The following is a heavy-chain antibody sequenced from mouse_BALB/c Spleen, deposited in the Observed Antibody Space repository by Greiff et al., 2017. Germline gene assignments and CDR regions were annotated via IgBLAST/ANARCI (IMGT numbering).Heavy chain of an antibody. Sequence: EVQRVESGGGLVKPGGSLKLSCAASGFAFSSYDMSWVRQTPEKRLEWVAYISSGGGSTYYPDTVKGRFTISRDNAKNTLYLQMSSLKSEDTAMYYCASGMIRYAMDYWGQGTSVTVSS. V-gene: IGHV5-12-1*01. D-gene: IGHD2-4*01. J-gene: IGHJ4*01. CDR1: GFAFSSYD. CDR3: ASGMIRYAMDY. CDR2: ISSGGGST.